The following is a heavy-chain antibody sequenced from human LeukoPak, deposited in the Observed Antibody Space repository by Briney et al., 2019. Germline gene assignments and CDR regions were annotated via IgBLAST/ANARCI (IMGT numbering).Heavy chain of an antibody. V-gene: IGHV3-64*01. Sequence: GGSLRLSCAASGFTLSSSFMHWVRQGPGKGLEYVSGIDGSGGSTHYANSLKDRFIISRDNSKNTLYLQMVSLKPGDMAVYYCAREGHSSGHCGTFDIWGQGTMVTVSS. CDR2: IDGSGGST. CDR3: AREGHSSGHCGTFDI. CDR1: GFTLSSSF. J-gene: IGHJ3*02. D-gene: IGHD3-22*01.